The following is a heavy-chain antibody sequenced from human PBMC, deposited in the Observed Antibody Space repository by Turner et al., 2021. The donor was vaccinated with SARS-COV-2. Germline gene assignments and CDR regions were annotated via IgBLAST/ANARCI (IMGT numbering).Heavy chain of an antibody. CDR2: VYYNGST. V-gene: IGHV4-39*01. CDR1: GGSISTSSYY. CDR3: ARILRFNWNSGEVDS. J-gene: IGHJ4*02. D-gene: IGHD1-7*01. Sequence: QLQLRESVPGLVKPSETLSLICSVPGGSISTSSYYWGWIRQPPGKGLEWIGRVYYNGSTYYNPPLKSRVTISVDTSKTQFSLKLNSVTAADTAVYFCARILRFNWNSGEVDSWGQGSLVTVSS.